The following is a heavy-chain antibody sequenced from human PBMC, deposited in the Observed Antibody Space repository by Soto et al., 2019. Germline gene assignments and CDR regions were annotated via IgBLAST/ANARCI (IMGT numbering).Heavy chain of an antibody. CDR2: IYNDGTYS. V-gene: IGHV3-74*01. J-gene: IGHJ4*02. CDR1: GFIFKMYW. Sequence: QSGGSLRLSCAASGFIFKMYWMHWVRQSPGKGPVWISRIYNDGTYSDYADSVRGRFTISRDNVNDTLYLQMNNLRAEDSGLYYCTRGRRPISTGTGAYWGQGTQVAVSS. D-gene: IGHD3-10*01. CDR3: TRGRRPISTGTGAY.